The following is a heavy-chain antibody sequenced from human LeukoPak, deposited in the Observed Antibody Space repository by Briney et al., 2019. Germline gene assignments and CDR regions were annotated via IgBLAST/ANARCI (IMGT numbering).Heavy chain of an antibody. CDR3: ARDWNGYCDY. CDR1: GFSFSTYT. J-gene: IGHJ4*02. Sequence: GGSLRLSCAASGFSFSTYTMSWVRQAPGKGLEWVSSISSSSSYIYFADSVKGRFTISRDNAKNSLYLQMNSLRAEDTAVYYCARDWNGYCDYWGQGTLVTVSS. D-gene: IGHD3-3*01. CDR2: ISSSSSYI. V-gene: IGHV3-21*01.